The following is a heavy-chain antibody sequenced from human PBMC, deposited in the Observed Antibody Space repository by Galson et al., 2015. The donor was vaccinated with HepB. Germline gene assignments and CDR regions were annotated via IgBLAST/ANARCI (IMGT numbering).Heavy chain of an antibody. CDR2: ISTTSGVI. CDR3: TGRGTLTTPY. CDR1: GFTFSDYY. D-gene: IGHD1-1*01. Sequence: SLRLSCAASGFTFSDYYMSWVRQAPGKGLEWVSYISTTSGVITYADSVKGRFTISRDNAKDSLYLQMNSLRADDTAIYYCTGRGTLTTPYWGQGTLVTVSS. V-gene: IGHV3-11*03. J-gene: IGHJ4*02.